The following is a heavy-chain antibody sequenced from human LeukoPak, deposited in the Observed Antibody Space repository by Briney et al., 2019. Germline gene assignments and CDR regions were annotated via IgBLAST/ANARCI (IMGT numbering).Heavy chain of an antibody. CDR3: AVLYDILTGCITDTP. CDR2: IIPILGIA. CDR1: GGTFSSYA. D-gene: IGHD3-9*01. V-gene: IGHV1-69*04. J-gene: IGHJ5*02. Sequence: SVKVSCKASGGTFSSYAISWVRQAPGQGLEWMGRIIPILGIANYAQKFQGRVTITADKSTSTAYMELSSLRSEDTAVYYCAVLYDILTGCITDTPWGQGTLVTVSS.